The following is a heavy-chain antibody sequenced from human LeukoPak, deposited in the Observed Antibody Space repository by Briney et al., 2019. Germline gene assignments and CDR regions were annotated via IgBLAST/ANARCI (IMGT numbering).Heavy chain of an antibody. CDR3: ARGVDMAAAGRQIDY. CDR2: INPSGGST. J-gene: IGHJ4*02. CDR1: GCTFTSHY. D-gene: IGHD6-13*01. V-gene: IGHV1-46*01. Sequence: GASVKVSCKASGCTFTSHYMHWVRQAPGQGLEWMGIINPSGGSTSYAQKFQGRVTMTRDTSTSTVYMELSSLRSEDTAVYYCARGVDMAAAGRQIDYWGQGTLVTVSS.